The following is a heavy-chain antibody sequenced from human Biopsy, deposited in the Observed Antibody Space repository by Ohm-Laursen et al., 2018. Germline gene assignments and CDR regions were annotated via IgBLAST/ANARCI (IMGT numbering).Heavy chain of an antibody. J-gene: IGHJ6*02. CDR1: GFTFSSYG. CDR3: ARAFRGQYFYYYYGMDV. CDR2: IWYDGSNK. D-gene: IGHD3-9*01. V-gene: IGHV3-33*01. Sequence: SLRLSCAASGFTFSSYGMHWVRQAPGKGLEWVAVIWYDGSNKYYADSVKGRFTISRDNSKNSLYLQMNSLRAEDTALYYCARAFRGQYFYYYYGMDVWGQGTTVTVSS.